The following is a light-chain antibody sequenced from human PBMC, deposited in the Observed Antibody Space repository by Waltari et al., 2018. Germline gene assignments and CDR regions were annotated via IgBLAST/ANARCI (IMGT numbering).Light chain of an antibody. CDR3: QAWDTSTVV. V-gene: IGLV3-1*01. Sequence: SYELTQPPSVSVSPGPTASIACSGDKLGDKYACWYQQKPGQFPVLVIYQDSKRPSGIPERFSGSNSGNTATLTISGTQAMDEADYYCQAWDTSTVVFGGGTKLTVL. J-gene: IGLJ2*01. CDR1: KLGDKY. CDR2: QDS.